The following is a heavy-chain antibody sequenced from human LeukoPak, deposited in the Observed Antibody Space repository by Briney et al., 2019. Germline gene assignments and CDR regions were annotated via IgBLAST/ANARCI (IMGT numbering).Heavy chain of an antibody. J-gene: IGHJ4*02. CDR2: INPSGGST. Sequence: ASVKVSCKASGYTFTSYYMHWVRQAPGQGLEWMGIINPSGGSTSYAQKFQGRVTMTRDTSTSTVYMELSSLRSEDTAVYYCAGVYRYYDSSGYLGYWGQGTLVTVSS. V-gene: IGHV1-46*03. D-gene: IGHD3-22*01. CDR3: AGVYRYYDSSGYLGY. CDR1: GYTFTSYY.